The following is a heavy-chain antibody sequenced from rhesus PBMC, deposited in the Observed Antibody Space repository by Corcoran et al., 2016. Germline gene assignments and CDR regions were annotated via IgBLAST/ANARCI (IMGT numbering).Heavy chain of an antibody. Sequence: QVQLQESGPGLVKPSETLSLTCAVSGGSVSSSTWWIWIRQPPGKGLEWIGYISGSSGSTYYNPYRRSRVTISTDTSKNQFSLKRSSVTAADTAVYYCARDLGGSYAFDYWGQGVLVTVSS. CDR3: ARDLGGSYAFDY. CDR2: ISGSSGST. CDR1: GGSVSSSTW. V-gene: IGHV4-65*01. J-gene: IGHJ4*01. D-gene: IGHD1-44*02.